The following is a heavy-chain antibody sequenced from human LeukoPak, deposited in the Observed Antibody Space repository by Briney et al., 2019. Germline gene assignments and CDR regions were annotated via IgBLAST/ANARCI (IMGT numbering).Heavy chain of an antibody. CDR1: GASITGYY. J-gene: IGHJ3*02. CDR3: ARDMSYYDSRDAFDI. D-gene: IGHD3-22*01. V-gene: IGHV4-4*07. CDR2: IYDSGST. Sequence: PSGTLSLTCAVSGASITGYYWSWIRQPAGKGLDWIGRIYDSGSTNYNPFFNSRVTMSVDTSKNQFSLNLSSVTAADTAVYYCARDMSYYDSRDAFDIWGQGTMVTVFS.